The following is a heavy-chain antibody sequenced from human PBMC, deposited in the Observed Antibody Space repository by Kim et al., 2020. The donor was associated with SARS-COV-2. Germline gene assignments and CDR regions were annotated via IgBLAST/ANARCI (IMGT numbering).Heavy chain of an antibody. D-gene: IGHD6-19*01. Sequence: SALYGTGRITINPDTTKNQFSMQLNSVTPEDTAVYYCARDRQRAGTGVDYWGQGTLVTVSS. V-gene: IGHV6-1*01. J-gene: IGHJ4*02. CDR3: ARDRQRAGTGVDY.